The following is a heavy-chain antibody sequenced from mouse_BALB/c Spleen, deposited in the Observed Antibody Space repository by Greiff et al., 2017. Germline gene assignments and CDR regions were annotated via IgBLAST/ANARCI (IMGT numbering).Heavy chain of an antibody. Sequence: EVKLVESGGGLVKPVGSLKLSCAASGFTFSSYTMSWVRQTPEKRLEWVATISSGGSYTYYPDSVKGRFTISRDNAKNTLYLQMSSLKSEDTAMYYCTRDTGNRAMDYWGQGTSVTVSS. V-gene: IGHV5-6-4*01. J-gene: IGHJ4*01. CDR2: ISSGGSYT. D-gene: IGHD2-14*01. CDR3: TRDTGNRAMDY. CDR1: GFTFSSYT.